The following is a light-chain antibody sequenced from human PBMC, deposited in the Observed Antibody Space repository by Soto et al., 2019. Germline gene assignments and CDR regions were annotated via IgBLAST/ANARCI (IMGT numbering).Light chain of an antibody. CDR1: SSDVGGYTY. CDR3: CSYAGRYTYV. Sequence: QSALTQPRSVSGSPGQSVSISCTGTSSDVGGYTYVSWYQQHPGKAPKVMIYDVSKRPSGVPDRFSGSKSGNTASLTISGLQSENEAAYYCCSYAGRYTYVFGTGTKLTVL. V-gene: IGLV2-11*01. J-gene: IGLJ1*01. CDR2: DVS.